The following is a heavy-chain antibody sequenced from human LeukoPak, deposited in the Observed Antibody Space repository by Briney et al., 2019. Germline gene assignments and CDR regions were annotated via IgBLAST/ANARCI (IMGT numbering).Heavy chain of an antibody. CDR2: ISSSGSSI. V-gene: IGHV3-48*03. Sequence: GGSLRLSCAASGFTFSSYEMNWVRQAPGKGLEWVSYISSSGSSIYYADSVKGRFTISRDNAKNSLYLQMNSLRAEDTAVYYCARIAWIQLDFDYWGEATLVTVSS. D-gene: IGHD5-18*01. CDR3: ARIAWIQLDFDY. J-gene: IGHJ4*02. CDR1: GFTFSSYE.